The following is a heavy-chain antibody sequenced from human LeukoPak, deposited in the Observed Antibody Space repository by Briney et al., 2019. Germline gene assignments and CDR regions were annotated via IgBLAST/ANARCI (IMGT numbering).Heavy chain of an antibody. Sequence: APVKVSCKASGYTFTSYDFNWVRQATGQRPEWMGWMSPNSGDTGYAQKFQDRVTMTRNTSISTAYMELSSLRSDDTAVYYCARGPPNWGYDYWGPGTLVTVSS. J-gene: IGHJ4*02. D-gene: IGHD7-27*01. CDR3: ARGPPNWGYDY. V-gene: IGHV1-8*01. CDR1: GYTFTSYD. CDR2: MSPNSGDT.